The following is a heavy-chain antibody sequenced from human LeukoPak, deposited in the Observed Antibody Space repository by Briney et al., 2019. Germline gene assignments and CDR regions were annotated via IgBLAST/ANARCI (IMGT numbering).Heavy chain of an antibody. D-gene: IGHD4-17*01. CDR1: GGSFSGYY. CDR3: ARVKAKNDYGDYHNWFDP. CDR2: INHSGST. Sequence: SETLSLTCAVYGGSFSGYYWSWIRQPPGKGLEWIGEINHSGSTYYNPSLKSRVTISVDTSKNQFSLKLSSVTAADTAVYYCARVKAKNDYGDYHNWFDPWGQGTLVTVSS. J-gene: IGHJ5*02. V-gene: IGHV4-34*09.